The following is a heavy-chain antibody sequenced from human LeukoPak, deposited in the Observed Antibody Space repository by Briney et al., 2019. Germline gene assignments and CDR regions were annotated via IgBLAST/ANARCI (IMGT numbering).Heavy chain of an antibody. V-gene: IGHV3-30*04. CDR3: ASPPYASAYY. D-gene: IGHD3-10*01. Sequence: GRSLRLSCAASGFTSSSYAMHWVRQAPGKGLEWVAVISYDGSNKYYADSVKGRFTISRDNSKNTLYLQMNSLRAEDTAVYYCASPPYASAYYWGQGTLVTVSS. J-gene: IGHJ4*02. CDR1: GFTSSSYA. CDR2: ISYDGSNK.